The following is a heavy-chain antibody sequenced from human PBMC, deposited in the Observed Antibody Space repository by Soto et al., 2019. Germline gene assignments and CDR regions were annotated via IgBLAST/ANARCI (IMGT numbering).Heavy chain of an antibody. V-gene: IGHV3-74*01. CDR1: GFTFSSYW. Sequence: EVQLVESGGGLVQPGGSLRLSCAASGFTFSSYWMHWVRQAPGKGLVWVSRINSDGSTTNYADSVKGRFTISRDNAKNTLYLQMNSLRTEDTAVYYCAARIPPTWFDPWGQGTLVTVSS. CDR2: INSDGSTT. J-gene: IGHJ5*02. CDR3: AARIPPTWFDP.